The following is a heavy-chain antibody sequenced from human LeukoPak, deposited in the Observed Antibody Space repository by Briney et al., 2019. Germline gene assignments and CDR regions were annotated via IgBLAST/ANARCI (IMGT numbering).Heavy chain of an antibody. D-gene: IGHD2/OR15-2a*01. CDR2: IKTKTDGGTT. CDR3: TSTLGY. V-gene: IGHV3-15*01. CDR1: GLTFSSYA. J-gene: IGHJ4*02. Sequence: PGGSLRLSCAASGLTFSSYAMSWVRQAPGKGLEWVGRIKTKTDGGTTDHATPVKGRFTISRDDSKNTLFLQMNSLKAEDTAVYYCTSTLGYWGQGTLVTVSS.